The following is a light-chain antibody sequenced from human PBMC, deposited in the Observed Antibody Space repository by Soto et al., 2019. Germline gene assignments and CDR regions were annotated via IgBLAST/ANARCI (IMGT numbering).Light chain of an antibody. CDR1: QGISTY. CDR3: QQYNSYPWT. J-gene: IGKJ1*01. Sequence: DIQMTQSPSSLSASVGDRVTITCRASQGISTYLNWYQKKPGKAPKLLIYAASSLQSGVPSRFSGSGSETDFTLTISSLQPEDFATYYCQQYNSYPWTFGQGTKVDIK. V-gene: IGKV1-39*01. CDR2: AAS.